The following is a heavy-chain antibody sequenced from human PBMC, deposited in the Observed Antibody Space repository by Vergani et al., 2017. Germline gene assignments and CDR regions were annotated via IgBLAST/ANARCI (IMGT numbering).Heavy chain of an antibody. D-gene: IGHD3-3*01. CDR1: GFTSGSFG. V-gene: IGHV3-33*01. Sequence: QVHLVESGGGVVQPGRSLRLSCAASGFTSGSFGMHWVRQAPGKGLEWVAVIWYDGRNKQYADSVKGRFTVSRDNSQSTLYLQMNSLRAEDTAMYYCARDLRLMYNRFDPWGQGTLVTVSS. CDR2: IWYDGRNK. J-gene: IGHJ5*02. CDR3: ARDLRLMYNRFDP.